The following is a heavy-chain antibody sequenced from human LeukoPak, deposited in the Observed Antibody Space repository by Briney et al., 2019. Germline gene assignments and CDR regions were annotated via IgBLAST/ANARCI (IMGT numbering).Heavy chain of an antibody. CDR3: ARVGLGYTPSDY. Sequence: GGSLRLSCAASEFTFSDYYMSWIRQAPGKGLEWVSYISSGSTIYYADSVKGRFTISRDNAKNSLYLQMNSLRADDTAVYYCARVGLGYTPSDYWGQGTLVTVSS. J-gene: IGHJ4*02. D-gene: IGHD3/OR15-3a*01. CDR1: EFTFSDYY. V-gene: IGHV3-11*01. CDR2: ISSGSTI.